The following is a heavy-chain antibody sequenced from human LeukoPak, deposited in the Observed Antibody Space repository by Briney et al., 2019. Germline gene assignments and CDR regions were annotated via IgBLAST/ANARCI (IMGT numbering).Heavy chain of an antibody. Sequence: QPGRSLRLSCAASGFTFSSHGMHWVRQAPGKGLEWVAVIWYDGSDKYYADSVKGRFTISRDNSKNTLYLQMNSLRAEDTAVYYCARDLDGLGPDYWGQGTLVTVSS. V-gene: IGHV3-33*01. J-gene: IGHJ4*02. D-gene: IGHD3-10*01. CDR1: GFTFSSHG. CDR2: IWYDGSDK. CDR3: ARDLDGLGPDY.